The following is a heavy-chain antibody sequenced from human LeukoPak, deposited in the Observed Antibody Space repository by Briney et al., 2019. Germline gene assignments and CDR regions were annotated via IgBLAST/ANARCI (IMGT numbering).Heavy chain of an antibody. CDR1: RDTSTAYY. CDR2: INPNSGGT. CDR3: ARAPTGYSSGWYDY. D-gene: IGHD6-19*01. V-gene: IGHV1-2*02. Sequence: ASLWPSSETSRDTSTAYYMYWVRHAPRHGVDWIGWINPNSGGTNYAQKFQGRATMTRDTSISTAYMELSRLRSDDTAVYYCARAPTGYSSGWYDYWGQGTLVTVSS. J-gene: IGHJ4*02.